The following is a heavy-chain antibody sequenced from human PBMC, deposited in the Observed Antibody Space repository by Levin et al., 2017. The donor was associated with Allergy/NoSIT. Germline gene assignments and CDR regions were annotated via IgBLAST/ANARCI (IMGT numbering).Heavy chain of an antibody. Sequence: SETLSLTCAVAGYSISSNYYWGWVRQPPGKGLEWIGNIYHSGRTYYNPSLKSRLTLSVETSKNQFSLKLSSVIAADTAVYYCARALGCTSDACPDDGFNIWGQGTMVTVSS. CDR1: GYSISSNYY. V-gene: IGHV4-38-2*01. CDR2: IYHSGRT. J-gene: IGHJ3*02. CDR3: ARALGCTSDACPDDGFNI. D-gene: IGHD2-8*02.